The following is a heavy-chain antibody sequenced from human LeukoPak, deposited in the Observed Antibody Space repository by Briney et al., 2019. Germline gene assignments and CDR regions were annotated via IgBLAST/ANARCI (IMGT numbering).Heavy chain of an antibody. J-gene: IGHJ1*01. Sequence: PGGSLGLSCTASGFTGGLSLSSSSMSWVRLAPGKGLEWVSSISSVSSFIFYADSVKGRFTISRDNAKNSVFLHMNSLRAEDTALYYCARDQGDFTLTAVQWGQGTLVTVSS. CDR2: ISSVSSFI. CDR1: GFTGGLSLSSSS. D-gene: IGHD2-21*02. V-gene: IGHV3-21*06. CDR3: ARDQGDFTLTAVQ.